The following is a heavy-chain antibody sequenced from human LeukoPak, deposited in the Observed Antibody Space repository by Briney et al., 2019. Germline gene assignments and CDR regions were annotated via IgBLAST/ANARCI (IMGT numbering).Heavy chain of an antibody. CDR2: IYYSGST. J-gene: IGHJ3*02. D-gene: IGHD2-2*01. CDR1: GGSISSGGYY. V-gene: IGHV4-31*03. CDR3: ARRDSSTSCYECDAFDI. Sequence: KPSETLSLTCTVSGGSISSGGYYWSWIRQHPGKGLEWIGYIYYSGSTYYNPSLKSRVTISVDTSKNQFSLKLSSVTAADTAVYYCARRDSSTSCYECDAFDIWGQGTMVTVSS.